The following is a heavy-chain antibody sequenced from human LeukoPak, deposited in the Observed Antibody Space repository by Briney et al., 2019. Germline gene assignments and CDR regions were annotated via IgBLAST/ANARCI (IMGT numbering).Heavy chain of an antibody. D-gene: IGHD3-3*01. Sequence: SETLSLTCTVSGGSISSGSYYWSWIRQPAGKGLEWIGRIYTSGSTNYNPSLKSRVTISVDTSKNQFSLKLSSVTSADTAVYYCAREKPYYDFWSGYPDYWGQGTLVTVSS. CDR2: IYTSGST. CDR1: GGSISSGSYY. CDR3: AREKPYYDFWSGYPDY. J-gene: IGHJ4*02. V-gene: IGHV4-61*02.